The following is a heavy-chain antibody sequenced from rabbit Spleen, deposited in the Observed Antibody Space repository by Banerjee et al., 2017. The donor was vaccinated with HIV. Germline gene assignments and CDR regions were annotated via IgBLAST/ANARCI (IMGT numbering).Heavy chain of an antibody. CDR3: ARDLASVVGWNFAW. CDR2: INVYTGKP. CDR1: GFSFSDRDV. Sequence: QEQLEESGGGLVKPEGSLTLTCKASGFSFSDRDVMCWVRQAPGKGLQWIACINVYTGKPVYATWAKGRFTISRTSSTTVTLQLNSLTAADTATYFCARDLASVVGWNFAWWGQGTLVTVS. J-gene: IGHJ4*01. V-gene: IGHV1S45*01. D-gene: IGHD1-1*01.